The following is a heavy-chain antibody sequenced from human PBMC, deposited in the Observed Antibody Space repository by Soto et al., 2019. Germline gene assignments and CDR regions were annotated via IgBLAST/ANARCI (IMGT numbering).Heavy chain of an antibody. CDR2: SIPIFGTA. Sequence: QVQLVQSGTEVKKPGSSVRVSCKASGGTSNRFAFSWVRQAPGQGLEWMGGSIPIFGTANYAPRFQGRATITADESTSTGYMELSGLRSEDTATYYCATGRGSGGFDSWGQGTQVLVSS. CDR3: ATGRGSGGFDS. CDR1: GGTSNRFA. V-gene: IGHV1-69*01. D-gene: IGHD3-16*01. J-gene: IGHJ4*02.